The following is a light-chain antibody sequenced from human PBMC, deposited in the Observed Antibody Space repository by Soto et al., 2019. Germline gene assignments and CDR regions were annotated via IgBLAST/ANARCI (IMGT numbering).Light chain of an antibody. J-gene: IGKJ3*01. CDR3: QQYSNRPFI. V-gene: IGKV1-33*01. Sequence: DIQMTQSPSSLSASVGDRVTITCQASQDIHKYLNWYQHRPGKAPKLLIFDASNLETGVPSRFSGGGSGTEYSLTISSLQPEDIATYYFQQYSNRPFIFGPGPKVDIK. CDR1: QDIHKY. CDR2: DAS.